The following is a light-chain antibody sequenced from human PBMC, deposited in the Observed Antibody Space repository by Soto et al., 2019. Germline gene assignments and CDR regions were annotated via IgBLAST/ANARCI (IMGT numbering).Light chain of an antibody. J-gene: IGLJ2*01. Sequence: QSVLTQPASVSGSPGQSITISCTGTSSDVGGYNYVSWYQQHPGKAPKLMIYDVSNRPSGVSNRFSGSKSGNTASLTISGLQAEDEADYYCSSYTSSRAVVVFGGGTQLTVL. V-gene: IGLV2-14*01. CDR2: DVS. CDR1: SSDVGGYNY. CDR3: SSYTSSRAVVV.